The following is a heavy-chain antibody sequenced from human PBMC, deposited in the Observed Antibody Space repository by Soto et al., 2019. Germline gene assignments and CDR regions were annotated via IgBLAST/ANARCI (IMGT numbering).Heavy chain of an antibody. D-gene: IGHD5-18*01. V-gene: IGHV3-15*07. J-gene: IGHJ4*02. CDR1: GVTLTNVW. CDR2: IKSNTDDGTT. CDR3: SHGYYQYFNS. Sequence: GSLRLSCAVSGVTLTNVWMNWVRQAPGKGPEWVGRIKSNTDDGTTDYAAPVKGRFTVSRDDSENTLYLQMNSLKTEDTAVYYCSHGYYQYFNSWGQGTLVTVSS.